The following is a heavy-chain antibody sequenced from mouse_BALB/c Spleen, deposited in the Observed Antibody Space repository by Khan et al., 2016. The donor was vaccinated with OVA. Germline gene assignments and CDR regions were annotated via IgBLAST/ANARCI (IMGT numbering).Heavy chain of an antibody. CDR2: MFPGDGST. CDR1: AYTFTSYD. CDR3: ARRGYWGFDY. J-gene: IGHJ3*01. Sequence: QVQLKESGAELVKPGASVKLSCKASAYTFTSYDINWVRQRPEQGLEWIGWMFPGDGSTKYNENFKGKAILTTDKSSSTAYMQPSRLTSEDSGAYLCARRGYWGFDYWGQGTLVTVSA. D-gene: IGHD4-1*01. V-gene: IGHV1-85*01.